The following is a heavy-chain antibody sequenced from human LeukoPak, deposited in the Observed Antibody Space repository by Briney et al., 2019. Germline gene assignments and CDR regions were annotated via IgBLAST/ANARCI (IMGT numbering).Heavy chain of an antibody. Sequence: ASVKVSCKASGYTFTGYSMHWVRQAPGQGLEWMGRINPNSGGTNYVQKFQGRVTMTRGTSISTAYMELSRLTSDDTAVYYCASSIIAVAEDYFNYWGQGTLVTVSS. CDR3: ASSIIAVAEDYFNY. CDR2: INPNSGGT. J-gene: IGHJ4*02. V-gene: IGHV1-2*06. D-gene: IGHD6-19*01. CDR1: GYTFTGYS.